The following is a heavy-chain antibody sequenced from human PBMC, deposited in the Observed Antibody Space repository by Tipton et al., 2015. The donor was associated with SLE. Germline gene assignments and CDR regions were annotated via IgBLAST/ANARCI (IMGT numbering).Heavy chain of an antibody. V-gene: IGHV1-18*01. CDR1: GYTFTSHG. CDR2: INPYSGNT. D-gene: IGHD3-22*01. CDR3: ARGYYDISGYYADY. Sequence: QLVQSGAEVKKPGASVKVSCKTSGYTFTSHGISWVRQAPGQGLEWMGWINPYSGNTKYAQKIQGRVTMTTDTSTNTAYMELRSLRSDDTAVYYCARGYYDISGYYADYWGQGTLVTVSS. J-gene: IGHJ4*02.